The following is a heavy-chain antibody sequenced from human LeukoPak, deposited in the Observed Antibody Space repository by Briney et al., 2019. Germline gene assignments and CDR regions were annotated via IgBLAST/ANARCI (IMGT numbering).Heavy chain of an antibody. CDR1: GYTFTGYY. D-gene: IGHD3-16*02. CDR3: ASQLRLGELSSKDY. J-gene: IGHJ4*02. CDR2: INPNSGGT. Sequence: VASVKVSCKASGYTFTGYYMHWVRQAPGQGLEWMGWINPNSGGTNYAQKFQGWVTMTRDTSISTAYMELSRLRSDDTAVYYCASQLRLGELSSKDYWGQGTLVTVSS. V-gene: IGHV1-2*04.